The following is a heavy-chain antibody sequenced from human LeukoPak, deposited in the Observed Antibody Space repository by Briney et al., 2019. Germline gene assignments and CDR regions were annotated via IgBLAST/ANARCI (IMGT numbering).Heavy chain of an antibody. CDR2: IYYSGST. CDR3: ARANYDFWNGYSNLRYYYYYMDV. CDR1: GGSIRSYY. Sequence: SETLSLTCTVSGGSIRSYYWSWIRQPPGKGLEWIGYIYYSGSTNYNPSLKSRVTISVDTSKNQFSLKLSSVTAADTAVYYCARANYDFWNGYSNLRYYYYYMDVWGKGTTVTVSS. J-gene: IGHJ6*03. D-gene: IGHD3-3*01. V-gene: IGHV4-59*01.